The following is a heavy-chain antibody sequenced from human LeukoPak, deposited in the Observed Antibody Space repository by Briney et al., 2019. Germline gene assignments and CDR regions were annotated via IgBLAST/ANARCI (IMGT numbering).Heavy chain of an antibody. Sequence: PGRSLRLSCAASGFTFSSYGMHWVRQAPGKGLEWVAVIWYDGSNKYYADSVKGRFTISRDNSKNTLYLQMYSLRAEDTAVYYCARDYCSSPSCHPLFDYWGQGTLVTVSS. CDR3: ARDYCSSPSCHPLFDY. CDR1: GFTFSSYG. CDR2: IWYDGSNK. J-gene: IGHJ4*02. V-gene: IGHV3-33*01. D-gene: IGHD2-2*01.